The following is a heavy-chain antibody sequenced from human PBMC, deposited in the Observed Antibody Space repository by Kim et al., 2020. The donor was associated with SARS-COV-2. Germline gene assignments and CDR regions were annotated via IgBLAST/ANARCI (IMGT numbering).Heavy chain of an antibody. J-gene: IGHJ5*02. Sequence: GESLKISCQGSGYSFSTFWLSWVRQMPGKGLEWMGHIDPTDSYTRYNPSFQGHVSISVDVSISTAYLQWDTLEASDTAIYYCVRLVAEHGSPWGQGTLVTVSS. D-gene: IGHD2-15*01. CDR1: GYSFSTFW. CDR3: VRLVAEHGSP. V-gene: IGHV5-10-1*01. CDR2: IDPTDSYT.